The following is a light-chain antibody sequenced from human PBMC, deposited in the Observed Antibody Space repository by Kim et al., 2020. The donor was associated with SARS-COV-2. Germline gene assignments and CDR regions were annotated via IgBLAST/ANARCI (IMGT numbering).Light chain of an antibody. J-gene: IGLJ3*02. CDR2: KDS. CDR1: ALPKQY. V-gene: IGLV3-25*03. CDR3: QSADSSGRV. Sequence: SVSPGHTARITCSGDALPKQYAYWYQQKPGKAPVLVIYKDSERPSGIPERFSGSSSGTTVTLTISGVQAEDEADYYCQSADSSGRVFGGGTQLTVL.